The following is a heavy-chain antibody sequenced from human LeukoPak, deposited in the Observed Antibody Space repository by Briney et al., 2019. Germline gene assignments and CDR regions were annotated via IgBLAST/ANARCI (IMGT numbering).Heavy chain of an antibody. Sequence: ASVKVSCKASGYTFTSYGISWVRQAPGQGLEWMGWISGYNGNTNYAQKFQGRVTMTRDTSISTAYMELSRLRSDDTAVYYCARDDRYSSAWYDEDYHFDYWGQGTLVTVSS. D-gene: IGHD6-19*01. CDR1: GYTFTSYG. CDR3: ARDDRYSSAWYDEDYHFDY. J-gene: IGHJ4*02. V-gene: IGHV1-18*01. CDR2: ISGYNGNT.